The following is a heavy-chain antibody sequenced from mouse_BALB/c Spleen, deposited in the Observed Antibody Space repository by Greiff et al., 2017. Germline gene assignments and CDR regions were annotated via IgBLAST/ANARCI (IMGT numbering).Heavy chain of an antibody. Sequence: VQLVESGAELVRPGASVTLSCKASGYTFTDYEMHWVKQTPVHGLEWIGAIDPETGGTAYNQKFKGKATLTADKSSSTAYMELRSLTSEDSAVYYCTRGGAMDYWGQGTSVTVSS. CDR3: TRGGAMDY. CDR2: IDPETGGT. J-gene: IGHJ4*01. CDR1: GYTFTDYE. V-gene: IGHV1-15*01.